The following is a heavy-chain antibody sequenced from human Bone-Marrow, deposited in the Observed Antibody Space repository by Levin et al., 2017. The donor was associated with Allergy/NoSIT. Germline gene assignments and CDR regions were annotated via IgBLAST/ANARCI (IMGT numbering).Heavy chain of an antibody. CDR3: VRHTL. Sequence: PSETLSLTCTVSGGSISSSSYYWGWIRQPPGKGLEWIGSIYYKGSTFYNASLKSRVTISLDTSKDQFSLKLDSVNAADTAVYYCVRHTLWGQGTLVTVSS. CDR2: IYYKGST. J-gene: IGHJ4*02. CDR1: GGSISSSSYY. V-gene: IGHV4-39*01.